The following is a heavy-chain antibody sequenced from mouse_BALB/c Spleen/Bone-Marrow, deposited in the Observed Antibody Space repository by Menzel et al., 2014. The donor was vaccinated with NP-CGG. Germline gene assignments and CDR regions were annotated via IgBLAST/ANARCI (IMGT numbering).Heavy chain of an antibody. J-gene: IGHJ3*01. Sequence: EVQGVESGGGLVKPGGSLKLFCTASGFTFNYYYMYWVRQTPAKRLEWVATISDGGDYTYYLDSVKGRFTISRDNAKNNLYLQMSSLKSEDTAMYYCARDGEYRYDWFAYWGQGTLVTVSA. CDR1: GFTFNYYY. CDR3: ARDGEYRYDWFAY. CDR2: ISDGGDYT. V-gene: IGHV5-4*02. D-gene: IGHD2-14*01.